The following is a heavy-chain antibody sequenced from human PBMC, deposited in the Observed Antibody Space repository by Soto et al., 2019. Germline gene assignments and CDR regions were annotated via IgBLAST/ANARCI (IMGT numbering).Heavy chain of an antibody. J-gene: IGHJ6*02. CDR2: MMPVYGSA. D-gene: IGHD3-3*01. CDR3: ARGEGTIFGAITLQGRHGMDV. Sequence: QVQLVQSGAEVKKPGSSVKVSCKASGDTFSRSAFAWVRQAPGQGPEWMGGMMPVYGSANYAQKFRGRLTITADDSTSTIYMELSGLTSDDTGVYYCARGEGTIFGAITLQGRHGMDVWGQGTTVIVSS. V-gene: IGHV1-69*01. CDR1: GDTFSRSA.